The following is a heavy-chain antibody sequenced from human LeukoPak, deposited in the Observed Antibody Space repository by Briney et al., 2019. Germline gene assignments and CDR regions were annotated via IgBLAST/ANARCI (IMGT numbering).Heavy chain of an antibody. J-gene: IGHJ6*03. CDR1: GFTFSSHG. CDR3: ARDYDRYYMDV. CDR2: ISPSGDIL. V-gene: IGHV3-23*01. Sequence: GGSLRLSCAASGFTFSSHGMNWVRQAPGKGLEWVSGISPSGDILYYADSVKGQFTISRDNSKNTVSLQMNSLRAEDTAVYYCARDYDRYYMDVWGKGTTVTVSS. D-gene: IGHD3-3*01.